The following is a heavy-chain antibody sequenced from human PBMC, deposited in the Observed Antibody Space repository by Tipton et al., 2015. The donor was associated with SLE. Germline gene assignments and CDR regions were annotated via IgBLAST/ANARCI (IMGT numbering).Heavy chain of an antibody. J-gene: IGHJ4*02. V-gene: IGHV3-33*01. CDR2: ISYDGTET. CDR3: AREATLSY. Sequence: SGFTFTTYGLHWVRQAPGKGLEWLSFISYDGTETYYGDSVKGRFTISRDNVKNSVYLQMNSLIDDDTAVYYCAREATLSYWGQGTLVTVSS. CDR1: GFTFTTYG.